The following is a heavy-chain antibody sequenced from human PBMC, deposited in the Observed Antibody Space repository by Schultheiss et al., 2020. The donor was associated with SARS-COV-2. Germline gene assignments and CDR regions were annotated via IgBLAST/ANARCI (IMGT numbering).Heavy chain of an antibody. Sequence: LSLTCTVSGGSISSYYWSWIRQPPGKGLEWVSAISGSGGSTYYADSVKGRFTISRDNSKNTLYLQMNSLRAEDTAVYYCAKDGPWFGEGFHYWGQGTLVTVSS. D-gene: IGHD3-10*01. J-gene: IGHJ4*02. CDR1: GGSISSYY. V-gene: IGHV3-23*01. CDR2: ISGSGGST. CDR3: AKDGPWFGEGFHY.